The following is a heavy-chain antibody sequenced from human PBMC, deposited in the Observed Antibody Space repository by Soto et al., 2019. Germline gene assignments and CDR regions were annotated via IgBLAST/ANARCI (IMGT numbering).Heavy chain of an antibody. V-gene: IGHV1-69*02. CDR3: ARSGMRYQLPFDY. Sequence: SVKVSCKASGGTFSTYTITWVRQAPGQGLEWMGRIIPIIGIINYAQKFQGRVTISADKFTGTAYMELTGLRSDDTAVYYCARSGMRYQLPFDYWGQGTLVTVSS. J-gene: IGHJ4*02. CDR1: GGTFSTYT. CDR2: IIPIIGII. D-gene: IGHD2-2*01.